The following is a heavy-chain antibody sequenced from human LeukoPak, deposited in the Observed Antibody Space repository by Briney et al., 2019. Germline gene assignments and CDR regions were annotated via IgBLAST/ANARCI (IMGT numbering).Heavy chain of an antibody. J-gene: IGHJ3*02. Sequence: SATLSHTCTVSGGSVRSDDYYGSWIRQPPGMGLEWIGHIYHTGIIVYNSFLESRITISLDMSNHQFSLKLTSVTAADTAVYYCARDQGGSSHRHAFDIWGQGTTVTVSS. CDR3: ARDQGGSSHRHAFDI. V-gene: IGHV4-61*08. D-gene: IGHD2-15*01. CDR1: GGSVRSDDYY. CDR2: IYHTGII.